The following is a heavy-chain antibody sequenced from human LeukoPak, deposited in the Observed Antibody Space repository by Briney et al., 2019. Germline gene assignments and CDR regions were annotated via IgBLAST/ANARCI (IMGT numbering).Heavy chain of an antibody. J-gene: IGHJ5*02. V-gene: IGHV1-2*02. CDR1: GYTFTGYY. D-gene: IGHD6-19*01. CDR2: INPNSGGT. CDR3: ARAVAGILVGWFDP. Sequence: ASVKVSCKTSGYTFTGYYMHWVRQAPGQGLEWMGWINPNSGGTNYAQKFQGRVTMTRDTSISTAYMELSRLRSGDTAVYYCARAVAGILVGWFDPWGQGTLVTVSS.